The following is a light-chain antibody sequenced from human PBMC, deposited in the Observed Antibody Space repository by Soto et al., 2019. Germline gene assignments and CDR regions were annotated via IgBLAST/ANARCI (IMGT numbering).Light chain of an antibody. V-gene: IGLV2-14*01. J-gene: IGLJ3*02. Sequence: QSVLTQPASVSGSPGQSITISCTGTSSDVGAYNYVSWYQQHPGKAPKLMIYEVSNRPSGVSTRFSGSKSGHTASLTISGLQAEDEADYYCSSYTSSNTVFGGGTKLTVL. CDR3: SSYTSSNTV. CDR1: SSDVGAYNY. CDR2: EVS.